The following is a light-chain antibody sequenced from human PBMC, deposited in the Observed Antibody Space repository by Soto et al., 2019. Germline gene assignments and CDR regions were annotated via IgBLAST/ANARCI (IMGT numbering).Light chain of an antibody. J-gene: IGKJ2*01. V-gene: IGKV1-8*01. Sequence: AIRMTQSPSSFSASTGDRVTITCRASQDIIRYLAWYQQKVGKAPKLLIYAAATLQSGAPSRFSDSGSGTDFTLTIRRLQSEDFATYYCQQYFSYPYTFGQGTTLEL. CDR1: QDIIRY. CDR2: AAA. CDR3: QQYFSYPYT.